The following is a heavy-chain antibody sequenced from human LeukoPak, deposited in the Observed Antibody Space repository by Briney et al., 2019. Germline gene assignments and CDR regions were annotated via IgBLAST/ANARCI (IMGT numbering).Heavy chain of an antibody. CDR3: AKGSSGWFDY. CDR2: IYSGGTT. D-gene: IGHD6-19*01. J-gene: IGHJ4*02. CDR1: GFTVSRTY. V-gene: IGHV3-53*01. Sequence: PGGSLRLSCAASGFTVSRTYMTWVRQAPGKGLECVSVIYSGGTTYYADSVKGRFTISRDNSKNTLYLQMNSLIAEDTAVYYCAKGSSGWFDYWGQGTLATVSS.